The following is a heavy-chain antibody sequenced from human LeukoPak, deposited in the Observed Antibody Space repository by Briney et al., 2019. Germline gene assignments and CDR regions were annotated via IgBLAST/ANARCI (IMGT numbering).Heavy chain of an antibody. Sequence: GGSLRLSCAASGFTFNTYSMNWVRQAPGKGLEWVSYITSGGSTIYYADSVKGRLTISRDNAKNSLYLQINSLTDEDTAVYYCARLGLASAMDVWGQGTTVTVSS. CDR1: GFTFNTYS. V-gene: IGHV3-48*02. CDR3: ARLGLASAMDV. J-gene: IGHJ6*02. D-gene: IGHD3-3*02. CDR2: ITSGGSTI.